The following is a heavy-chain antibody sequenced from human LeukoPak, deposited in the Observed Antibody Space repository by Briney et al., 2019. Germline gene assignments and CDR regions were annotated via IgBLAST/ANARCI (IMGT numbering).Heavy chain of an antibody. CDR2: IYATGTT. Sequence: PSETLSITCTVSGGSISGYFWSWIRQPAGKGLEWIGRIYATGTTNYNPSLNSRVTMSVDTSKNQFSLNLTSVTAADTAVYYCAREGGGSNRCLDWGQGTLVTVSS. V-gene: IGHV4-4*07. J-gene: IGHJ1*01. CDR1: GGSISGYF. D-gene: IGHD3-16*02. CDR3: AREGGGSNRCLD.